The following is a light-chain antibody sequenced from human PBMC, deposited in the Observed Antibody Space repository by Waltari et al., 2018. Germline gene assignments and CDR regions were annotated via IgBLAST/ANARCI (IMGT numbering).Light chain of an antibody. J-gene: IGKJ5*01. Sequence: EIVLTQSPGTLSLSPGERATLSCRASQSVSSSYLAWYQQKPGQAPRLLIYGASSRATGIPDRFSGRGSGTDFTLTISRLEPEDFAVYYCQQYAGSPKTFGQGTRLEIK. CDR3: QQYAGSPKT. CDR2: GAS. CDR1: QSVSSSY. V-gene: IGKV3-20*01.